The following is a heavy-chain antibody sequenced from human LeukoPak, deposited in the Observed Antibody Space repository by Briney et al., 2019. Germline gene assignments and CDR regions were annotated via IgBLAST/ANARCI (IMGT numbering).Heavy chain of an antibody. D-gene: IGHD5-18*01. CDR2: IWYDGSNK. J-gene: IGHJ4*02. CDR1: GFTFSSYG. CDR3: ARELSGYSYGYYFDY. V-gene: IGHV3-33*01. Sequence: GGSLRLSCAASGFTFSSYGMHWVRQAPGKGLEWVAVIWYDGSNKYYADSVKGRFTISRDNSENTLYLQMNSLRAEDTAVYYCARELSGYSYGYYFDYWGQGTLVTVSS.